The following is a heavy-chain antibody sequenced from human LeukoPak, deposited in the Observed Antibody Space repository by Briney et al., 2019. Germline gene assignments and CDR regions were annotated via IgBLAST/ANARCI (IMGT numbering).Heavy chain of an antibody. D-gene: IGHD2-15*01. CDR2: INHSGST. CDR1: GGSFSGYY. V-gene: IGHV4-34*01. Sequence: SETLSLTCAVYGGSFSGYYWSWIRQPPGKGLEWIGEINHSGSTNYDPSLKSRVTISVDTSKNQFSLKLSSVTAADTAVYYCARRCSGGSCYNYWGQGTLVTVSS. J-gene: IGHJ4*02. CDR3: ARRCSGGSCYNY.